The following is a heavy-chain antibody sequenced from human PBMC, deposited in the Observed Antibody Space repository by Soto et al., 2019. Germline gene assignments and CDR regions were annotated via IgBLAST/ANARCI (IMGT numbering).Heavy chain of an antibody. CDR1: GGSISSGGYY. CDR2: IYYSGST. J-gene: IGHJ6*02. D-gene: IGHD5-18*01. CDR3: ARGRVGAAMVRVPGMDV. Sequence: SETLSLTCTVSGGSISSGGYYWILIRQHPGKGLEWIGYIYYSGSTYYNPSLKSRVTISVDTSKNQFSLKLSSVTAADTAVYYCARGRVGAAMVRVPGMDVWGQGTTVTVSS. V-gene: IGHV4-31*03.